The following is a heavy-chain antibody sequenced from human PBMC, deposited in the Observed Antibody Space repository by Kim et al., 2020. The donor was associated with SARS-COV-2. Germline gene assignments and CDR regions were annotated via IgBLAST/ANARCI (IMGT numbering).Heavy chain of an antibody. V-gene: IGHV3-11*03. D-gene: IGHD3-9*01. CDR3: ARHGTIFCLVIIPLCSFDY. Sequence: GRFTSSGDNAKNSLYLQMNSLRAEDTAVYYCARHGTIFCLVIIPLCSFDYWGQGTLVTVSS. J-gene: IGHJ4*02.